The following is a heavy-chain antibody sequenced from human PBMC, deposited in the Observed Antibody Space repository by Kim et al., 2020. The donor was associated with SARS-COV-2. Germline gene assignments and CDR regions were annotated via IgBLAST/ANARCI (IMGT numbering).Heavy chain of an antibody. CDR2: IIPVFATV. D-gene: IGHD3-10*01. CDR1: GGTFRGYG. Sequence: SVKVSCKASGGTFRGYGVSWVRQAPGEGLEWVGGIIPVFATVNYAQKFLGRVTVTADESTNTAYMELSRLKSDDTAVYYCARPADGLHYYEMDVWGPG. J-gene: IGHJ6*01. CDR3: ARPADGLHYYEMDV. V-gene: IGHV1-69*13.